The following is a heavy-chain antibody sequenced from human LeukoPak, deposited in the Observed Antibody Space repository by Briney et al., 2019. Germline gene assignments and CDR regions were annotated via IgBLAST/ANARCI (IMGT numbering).Heavy chain of an antibody. CDR2: IKSKSDGGTI. J-gene: IGHJ4*02. Sequence: GGSLRLSCAASGITFTKAYMSWVRQAPGKGLEWVGRIKSKSDGGTIDYGAPVKDRFTISRDDSKNMLYLLMNSLKTEDTAVYYCNTDAGYENRRYNWWGQGTLVTVSS. CDR3: NTDAGYENRRYNW. V-gene: IGHV3-15*01. CDR1: GITFTKAY. D-gene: IGHD1-20*01.